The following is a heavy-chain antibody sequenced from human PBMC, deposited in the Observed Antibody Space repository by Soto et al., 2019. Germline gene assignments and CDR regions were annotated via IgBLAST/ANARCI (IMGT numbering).Heavy chain of an antibody. V-gene: IGHV3-30*18. CDR1: GFTFSSYG. CDR3: AKDLEGYCTTTSCYTYFGLDV. D-gene: IGHD2-2*01. J-gene: IGHJ6*02. CDR2: ISYDGSNK. Sequence: GGSLRLSCAASGFTFSSYGMHWVRQAPGKGLEWVAVISYDGSNKYYADSVKGRFTISRDNSKNTLYLQMNSLRPEDTAVYYCAKDLEGYCTTTSCYTYFGLDVWGQGTTVTVSS.